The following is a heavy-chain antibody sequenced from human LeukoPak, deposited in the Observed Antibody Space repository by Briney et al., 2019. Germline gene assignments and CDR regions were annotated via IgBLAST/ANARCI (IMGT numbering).Heavy chain of an antibody. J-gene: IGHJ4*02. Sequence: GGSLRLSCAASGFTFSSYWMSWVRQAPGKGLEWVANIKQDGSEKYYVDSVKGRITISRDNAKNSLYLQMNSLRAEDTAVYYCAREKEITGTYYFDYWGQGTLVTVSS. V-gene: IGHV3-7*01. CDR1: GFTFSSYW. D-gene: IGHD1-20*01. CDR3: AREKEITGTYYFDY. CDR2: IKQDGSEK.